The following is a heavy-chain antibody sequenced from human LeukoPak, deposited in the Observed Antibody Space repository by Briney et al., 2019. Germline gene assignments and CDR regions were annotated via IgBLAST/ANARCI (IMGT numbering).Heavy chain of an antibody. D-gene: IGHD3-16*01. Sequence: PSETLSLTCAVSGGSISSYHWSWIRQPPGKGLEWIGCMSYSGSTNYNPSLKSRVTISVDTSKNQFSLKLSSVTAADTAVYYCARQMITFGGVITPHAFDIWGQGTMVTVSS. CDR2: MSYSGST. J-gene: IGHJ3*02. CDR3: ARQMITFGGVITPHAFDI. V-gene: IGHV4-59*08. CDR1: GGSISSYH.